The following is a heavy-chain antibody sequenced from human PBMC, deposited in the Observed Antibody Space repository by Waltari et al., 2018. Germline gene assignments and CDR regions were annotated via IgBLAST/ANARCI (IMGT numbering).Heavy chain of an antibody. CDR2: IVVGSGKT. J-gene: IGHJ4*02. Sequence: QMQLVQSGPEVKKPGTSVKVSCKASGFTFTSSAVQWVRQARGQRLEWIGWIVVGSGKTNSAQKFQERVTITRDMSTTTAYMELSSLRSEDTAVYYCAADRSTSGYSDYWGQGTLVTVSS. D-gene: IGHD3-22*01. CDR1: GFTFTSSA. CDR3: AADRSTSGYSDY. V-gene: IGHV1-58*01.